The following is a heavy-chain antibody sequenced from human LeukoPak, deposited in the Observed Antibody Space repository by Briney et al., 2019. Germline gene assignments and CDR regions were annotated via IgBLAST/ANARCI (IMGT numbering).Heavy chain of an antibody. CDR3: ARDYYDFWSDPFDP. CDR1: GYTFTSYA. D-gene: IGHD3-3*01. J-gene: IGHJ5*02. Sequence: ASVTVSCKASGYTFTSYAMHWVRQAPGQRLEWMGWINAGNGNTKYSQKFQGRVTITRDTSASTAYMELSSLRSEDTAVYYCARDYYDFWSDPFDPWGQGTLVTVSS. V-gene: IGHV1-3*01. CDR2: INAGNGNT.